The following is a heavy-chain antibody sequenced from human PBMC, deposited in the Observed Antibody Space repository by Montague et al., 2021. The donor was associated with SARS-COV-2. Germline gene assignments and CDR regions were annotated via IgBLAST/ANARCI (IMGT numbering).Heavy chain of an antibody. D-gene: IGHD2-8*01. Sequence: SETLSLICAVYGGSFSVYYWSWLRQPPGKGLEWIGEINHSGSTNYNPSLKSRVTISVDTSKNQFSLKLSSVTAADTAVYYCARANGYYFDYWGQGTLVTVSS. CDR1: GGSFSVYY. CDR3: ARANGYYFDY. V-gene: IGHV4-34*01. J-gene: IGHJ4*02. CDR2: INHSGST.